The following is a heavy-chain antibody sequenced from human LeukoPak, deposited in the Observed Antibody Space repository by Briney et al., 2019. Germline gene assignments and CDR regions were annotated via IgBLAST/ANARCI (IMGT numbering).Heavy chain of an antibody. Sequence: SGGPLRLSCAASGITFNTYSMSWVRQAPGKGREWVSYISRGSSTIYYADSVKGRFTISRDNAKNSLYLQMNSLRDEDTAVYYCLSGNYYFDYWGQGTLVTVSS. J-gene: IGHJ4*02. V-gene: IGHV3-48*02. CDR2: ISRGSSTI. CDR3: LSGNYYFDY. CDR1: GITFNTYS. D-gene: IGHD1-26*01.